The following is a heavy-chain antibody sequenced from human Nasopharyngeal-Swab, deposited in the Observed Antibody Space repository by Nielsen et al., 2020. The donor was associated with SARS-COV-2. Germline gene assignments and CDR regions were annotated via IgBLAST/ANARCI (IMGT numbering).Heavy chain of an antibody. V-gene: IGHV5-10-1*01. Sequence: GESLKISCKGSGYSFISYWISWVRQMPGKGPEWMGRIDPSDSYTNYSPSFQGHVTISADKSISTAYLQWSSLKAPDTAMYYCARHGRENWMVRGNRYMDVWGKGTTVTVSS. CDR2: IDPSDSYT. CDR1: GYSFISYW. CDR3: ARHGRENWMVRGNRYMDV. J-gene: IGHJ6*03. D-gene: IGHD3-10*01.